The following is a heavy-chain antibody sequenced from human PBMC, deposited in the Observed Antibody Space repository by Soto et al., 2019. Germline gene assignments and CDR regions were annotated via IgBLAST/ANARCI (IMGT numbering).Heavy chain of an antibody. Sequence: QVQLQESGPGLVKPSQTLSLTCTVSGGSINSGGYYWSWIRQHPGKGLEWIGYIHYSGSSYYNPSLKSRVTMPVDTSKNQFSLKLSSVTAADTAMYYCARDDSTWTSPGMDVWGQGTTVTVSS. D-gene: IGHD6-13*01. CDR3: ARDDSTWTSPGMDV. V-gene: IGHV4-31*03. J-gene: IGHJ6*02. CDR1: GGSINSGGYY. CDR2: IHYSGSS.